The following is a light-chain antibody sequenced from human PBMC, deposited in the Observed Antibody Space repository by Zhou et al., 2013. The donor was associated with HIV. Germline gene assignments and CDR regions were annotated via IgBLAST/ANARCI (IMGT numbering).Light chain of an antibody. J-gene: IGKJ1*01. CDR2: KAS. CDR3: LQHHGYPRT. Sequence: DIQMTQSPSTLSASVGDRVTITCRASQSISSWLAWYQQKPGKAPKLLIYKASSLESGVPSRFSGSGSGTEFTLTISSLQPEDSATYYCLQHHGYPRTFGQGTKVEIK. CDR1: QSISSW. V-gene: IGKV1-5*03.